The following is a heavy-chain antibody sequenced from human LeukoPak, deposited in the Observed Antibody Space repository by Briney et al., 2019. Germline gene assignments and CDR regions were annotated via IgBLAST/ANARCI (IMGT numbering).Heavy chain of an antibody. CDR1: GFTFKLYW. J-gene: IGHJ5*02. Sequence: GGSLRLSCAVSGFTFKLYWMHWVRQAPGKGPVWVSRINDDGSDTTYADSVKGRFTISRDDAKNMLFLQMNSLRAEDTAVYYCVRGGPSTWTWGQGTLVTVSS. CDR3: VRGGPSTWT. CDR2: INDDGSDT. V-gene: IGHV3-74*01. D-gene: IGHD5-12*01.